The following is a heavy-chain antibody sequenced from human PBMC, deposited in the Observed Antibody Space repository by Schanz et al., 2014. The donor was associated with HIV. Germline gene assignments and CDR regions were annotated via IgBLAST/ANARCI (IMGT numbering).Heavy chain of an antibody. CDR1: GFIFNNYA. Sequence: EVQLVESGGGLVKPGGSLRLSCAASGFIFNNYAMNWVRQAPGKGLEWVSGITDNGADTYYADSVKGRFTISRDNSKNTLFLQMNSLRAEDTAVYYCAKDQGDVSGTPFDYWGQGTLVTVSS. D-gene: IGHD1-20*01. J-gene: IGHJ4*02. CDR2: ITDNGADT. V-gene: IGHV3-23*04. CDR3: AKDQGDVSGTPFDY.